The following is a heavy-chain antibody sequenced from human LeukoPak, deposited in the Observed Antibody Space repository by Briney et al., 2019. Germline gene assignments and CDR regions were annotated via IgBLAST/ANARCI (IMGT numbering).Heavy chain of an antibody. CDR2: IYYTGST. CDR3: ARYGDSTSTGFDY. D-gene: IGHD4-17*01. V-gene: IGHV4-39*07. CDR1: GGSISSSTYY. J-gene: IGHJ4*02. Sequence: SETLSLTCTVSGGSISSSTYYWGWIRQPPGKGLEWIGSIYYTGSTYYNPSLKSRVTVSVDTSKSQFSLKLSSVTAADTAVYYCARYGDSTSTGFDYWGQGTLVTVSS.